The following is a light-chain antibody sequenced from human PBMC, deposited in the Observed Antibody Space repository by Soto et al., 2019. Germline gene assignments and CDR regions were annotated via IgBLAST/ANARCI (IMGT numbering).Light chain of an antibody. CDR1: QSILTW. V-gene: IGKV1-5*01. CDR2: DAS. J-gene: IGKJ1*01. CDR3: LQYDDWHRT. Sequence: DNQMAPVSFTLSAFVGDRGTITCRASQSILTWLAWYQQKPGKAPKLLIYDASNLQSGVPSRFSGSVSGTEFTLTISSLQSEDFAVYYCLQYDDWHRTFGQGTKVDIK.